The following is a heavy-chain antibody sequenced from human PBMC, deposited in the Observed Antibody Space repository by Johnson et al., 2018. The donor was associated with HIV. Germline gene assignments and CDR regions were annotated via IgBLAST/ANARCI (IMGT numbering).Heavy chain of an antibody. J-gene: IGHJ3*02. CDR2: IYSGGST. CDR1: GFTFDDYA. V-gene: IGHV3-NL1*01. CDR3: AKVALTTVTTPGRDAFDI. D-gene: IGHD4-17*01. Sequence: QVQLVESGGGLVQPGRSLRLSCAASGFTFDDYAMHWVRQAPGKGLEWVSVIYSGGSTYYADSVKGRFTISRDNSKNTLYLQMNSLRAEDTAVYYCAKVALTTVTTPGRDAFDIWGPGTMVTVSS.